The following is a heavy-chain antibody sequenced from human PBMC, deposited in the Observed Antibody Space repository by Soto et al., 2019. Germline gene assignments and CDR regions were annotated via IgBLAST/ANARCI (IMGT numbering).Heavy chain of an antibody. CDR2: IYYSGST. CDR1: GGSISIGGYY. CDR3: ARQRTTVVTQAYFDH. V-gene: IGHV4-30-4*08. J-gene: IGHJ4*02. Sequence: PSETLSLTCTVSGGSISIGGYYWSCIRQHPGKGLEWIGYIYYSGSTYYNPSLKSRVTISIDTSKNQFSLKLSSVTATDTAVYYCARQRTTVVTQAYFDHWGQGALVTVSS. D-gene: IGHD2-21*02.